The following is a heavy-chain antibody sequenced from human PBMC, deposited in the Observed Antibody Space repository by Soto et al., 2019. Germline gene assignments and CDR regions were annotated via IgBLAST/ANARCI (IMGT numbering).Heavy chain of an antibody. CDR3: ARYVERSLDV. CDR1: GFTFGIHF. J-gene: IGHJ6*04. CDR2: VSGDGTTT. Sequence: EVHLLESGGTLVQPGGSLRLSCAVSGFTFGIHFMAWVRQAPGKGLEWVSAVSGDGTTTTYAASVQGRFTVSRDNSKNTLYLQMNSLRVDDTALYYGARYVERSLDVWGKGTTVTVSS. D-gene: IGHD1-1*01. V-gene: IGHV3-23*01.